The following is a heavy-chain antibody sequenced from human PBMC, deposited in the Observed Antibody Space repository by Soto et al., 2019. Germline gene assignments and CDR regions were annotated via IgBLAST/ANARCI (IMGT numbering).Heavy chain of an antibody. V-gene: IGHV1-69*06. J-gene: IGHJ6*02. Sequence: GASVKVSCKASGGTFSSYAISWVRQAPEQGLEWMGGIIPIFGTANYAQKFQGRVTITADKSTSTAYMELSSLRSEDTAVYYCAREEGRGARYYYYGMDVWGQGTTVTVSS. D-gene: IGHD3-10*01. CDR3: AREEGRGARYYYYGMDV. CDR1: GGTFSSYA. CDR2: IIPIFGTA.